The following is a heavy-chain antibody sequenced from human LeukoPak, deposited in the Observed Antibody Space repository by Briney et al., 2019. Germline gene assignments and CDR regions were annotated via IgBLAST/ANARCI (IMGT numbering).Heavy chain of an antibody. Sequence: SETLSLTCTVSGYSISSGYYWGWIRQPPVKGLEWIGSIYHSGSTYYNPSLKSRVTISVDTSKNQFSLKLSSVTAADTAVYYCAKSNGYGLVDVWGQGTMVTVSS. D-gene: IGHD3-10*01. V-gene: IGHV4-38-2*02. J-gene: IGHJ3*01. CDR2: IYHSGST. CDR1: GYSISSGYY. CDR3: AKSNGYGLVDV.